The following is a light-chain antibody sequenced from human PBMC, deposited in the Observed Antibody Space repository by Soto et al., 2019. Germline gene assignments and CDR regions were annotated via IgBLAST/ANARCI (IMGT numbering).Light chain of an antibody. CDR2: DAS. CDR3: QQYNNWPLT. J-gene: IGKJ4*01. CDR1: QSISSN. Sequence: ETVMTQSPATPSVSPGERSTLSCRASQSISSNLAWFQQKPGQAPRLLIYDASTMATGFPARFSGSGSGTEFTLTISSLQSEDFAVYYCQQYNNWPLTFGGGTTVDI. V-gene: IGKV3-15*01.